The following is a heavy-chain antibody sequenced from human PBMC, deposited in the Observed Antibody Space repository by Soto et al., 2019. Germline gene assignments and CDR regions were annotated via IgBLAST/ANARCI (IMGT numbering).Heavy chain of an antibody. D-gene: IGHD5-12*01. V-gene: IGHV2-5*01. J-gene: IGHJ4*02. CDR2: ISYNDDR. CDR1: GFSFTTAGVA. CDR3: AHSDGGYEIIYFDF. Sequence: QITLQESGPTLVKPTQPLTLTCTFSGFSFTTAGVAVGWIRQPPGGALEWLTLISYNDDRRFSPSLKTRLTITGDTSKNQVVLSLTNVDPGDTATYFCAHSDGGYEIIYFDFWGQGIPVTVSS.